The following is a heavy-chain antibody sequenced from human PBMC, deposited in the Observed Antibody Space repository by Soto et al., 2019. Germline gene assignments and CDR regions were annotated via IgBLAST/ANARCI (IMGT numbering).Heavy chain of an antibody. CDR2: INRNGGST. Sequence: EVQLVEPGGGVVRPGGSLRLSCAASGFTFDDYGMSWVRQAPGKGLEWVSGINRNGGSTGYADSVKGRFTISRDNAKNSLYLQMNSLRAEDTALYYCARAKDDYVWGSLAGYWGQGTLVTVSS. CDR3: ARAKDDYVWGSLAGY. J-gene: IGHJ4*02. D-gene: IGHD3-16*01. CDR1: GFTFDDYG. V-gene: IGHV3-20*04.